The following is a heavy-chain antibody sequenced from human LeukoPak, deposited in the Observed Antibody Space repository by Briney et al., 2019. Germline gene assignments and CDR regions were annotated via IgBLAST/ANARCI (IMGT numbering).Heavy chain of an antibody. V-gene: IGHV3-53*01. CDR2: IYSGGST. CDR3: ARGRNWGGYYYMDV. CDR1: GFTFSSYW. Sequence: PGGSLRLSCAASGFTFSSYWMSWVRQAPGKGLDWVSVIYSGGSTYYADSVKGRFTISRDNSKNTLYLQMNSLRAEDTAVYYCARGRNWGGYYYMDVWGKGTTVTVSS. D-gene: IGHD7-27*01. J-gene: IGHJ6*03.